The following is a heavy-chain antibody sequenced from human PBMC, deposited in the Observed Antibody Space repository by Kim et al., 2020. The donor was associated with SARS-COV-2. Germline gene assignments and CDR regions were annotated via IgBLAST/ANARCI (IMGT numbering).Heavy chain of an antibody. CDR3: AKDEEVAVPRPRGAFDI. Sequence: GGSLRLSCAASGFTFSSYGMHWVRQAPGKGLEWVAVISYDGSNKYYAVSVKGRFTISRDNSKNTLYLQMNSLRAEDTAVYYCAKDEEVAVPRPRGAFDIWGKGTMVTVSS. CDR2: ISYDGSNK. CDR1: GFTFSSYG. V-gene: IGHV3-30*18. J-gene: IGHJ3*02. D-gene: IGHD6-19*01.